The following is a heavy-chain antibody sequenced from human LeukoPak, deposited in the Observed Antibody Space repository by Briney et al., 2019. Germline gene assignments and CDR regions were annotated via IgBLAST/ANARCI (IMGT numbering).Heavy chain of an antibody. J-gene: IGHJ4*02. V-gene: IGHV3-21*01. CDR3: ARDNKWLPSHRIFDY. D-gene: IGHD5-12*01. CDR1: GFTFSSYS. Sequence: GGSLRLSCAASGFTFSSYSMNWVRQAPGKGLEWVSSISSSSSYIYYADSVKGRFTISRDNAKNSLYLQMNSLRAEDTAVYYCARDNKWLPSHRIFDYWGQGTLITVSS. CDR2: ISSSSSYI.